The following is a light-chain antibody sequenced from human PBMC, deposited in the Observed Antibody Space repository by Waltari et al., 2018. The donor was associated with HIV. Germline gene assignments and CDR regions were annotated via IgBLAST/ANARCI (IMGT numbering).Light chain of an antibody. CDR2: GNT. CDR1: SSNIGAGYD. J-gene: IGLJ3*02. V-gene: IGLV1-40*01. Sequence: QSVLTQPPSVSGAPGQRVTISCTGSSSNIGAGYDVHWYQQFPGTAPKVLIYGNTSRPSGVPDRFSGAKSGSSASLLITGLQAEDDADYYCQSYDISLSGWVFGGGTKLTVL. CDR3: QSYDISLSGWV.